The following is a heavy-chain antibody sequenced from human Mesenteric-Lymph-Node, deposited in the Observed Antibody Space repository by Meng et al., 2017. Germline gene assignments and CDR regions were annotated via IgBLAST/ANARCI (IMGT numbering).Heavy chain of an antibody. CDR3: ARALGGVVAEYFDF. V-gene: IGHV4-31*01. Sequence: QVQLQESGPGLVRPSETLSLTCTVSGGSIASGGKYWSWIRQRPGKGLEWIGYIHHTGSPYYNPSLKSQVTISVDTSKNHFSLELHSMTGADTAVYYCARALGGVVAEYFDFWGQGTLVTVSS. CDR2: IHHTGSP. D-gene: IGHD2-15*01. J-gene: IGHJ4*02. CDR1: GGSIASGGKY.